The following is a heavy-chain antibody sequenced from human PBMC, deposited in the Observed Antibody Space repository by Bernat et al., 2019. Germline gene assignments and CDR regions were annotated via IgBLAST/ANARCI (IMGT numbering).Heavy chain of an antibody. V-gene: IGHV3-30*03. Sequence: QVQLVESGGGVVQPGRSLRLSCAASGFTFSSYGMHWVRQAPGKGLEWVAVISYDGSNKYYADSVKGRFTISRDNSKNTLYLQMNSLRAEDTAVYYCGTSNLSWYSSVWYFYRSYFDYWGQGTLVTVSS. CDR2: ISYDGSNK. CDR1: GFTFSSYG. J-gene: IGHJ4*02. D-gene: IGHD6-19*01. CDR3: GTSNLSWYSSVWYFYRSYFDY.